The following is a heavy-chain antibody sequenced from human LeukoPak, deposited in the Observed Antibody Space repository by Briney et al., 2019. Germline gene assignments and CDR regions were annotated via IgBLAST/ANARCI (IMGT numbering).Heavy chain of an antibody. CDR3: VREREGSNSEH. V-gene: IGHV3-74*01. J-gene: IGHJ1*01. CDR2: INSDGSGT. CDR1: GFIFGNYR. D-gene: IGHD1-26*01. Sequence: GGSLRLSCATSGFIFGNYRMHWVRQAPGKGLVWVSRINSDGSGTDYAESVKGRFTISRDGSKNTLYLQLNSLRTEDTAIYYCVREREGSNSEHWGQGTLVTVSS.